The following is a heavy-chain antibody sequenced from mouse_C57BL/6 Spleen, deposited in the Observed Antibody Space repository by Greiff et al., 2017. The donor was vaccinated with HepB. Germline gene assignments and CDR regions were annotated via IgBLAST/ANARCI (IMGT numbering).Heavy chain of an antibody. Sequence: VQLKESGAELVRPGASVKLSCTASGFNIKDYYMHWVKQRPEQGLEWIGRIDPEDGDTEYAPKFQGKATMTADTSSNTAYLQLSSLTSEYTAVYYCTTDDCYGSSYVFDYWGQGTTLTVSS. D-gene: IGHD1-1*01. V-gene: IGHV14-1*01. J-gene: IGHJ2*01. CDR1: GFNIKDYY. CDR3: TTDDCYGSSYVFDY. CDR2: IDPEDGDT.